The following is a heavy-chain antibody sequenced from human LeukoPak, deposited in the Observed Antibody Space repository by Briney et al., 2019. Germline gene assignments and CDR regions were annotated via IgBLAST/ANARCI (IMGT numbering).Heavy chain of an antibody. J-gene: IGHJ4*02. CDR2: IIPILGIA. D-gene: IGHD4-17*01. CDR1: GYTFTSYG. CDR3: ARVGSLYGDFDY. V-gene: IGHV1-69*04. Sequence: SVKVSCKASGYTFTSYGISWVRQAPGQGLEWMGRIIPILGIANYAQKFQGRVTITADKSTSTAYMELSSLRSEDTAVYYCARVGSLYGDFDYWGQGTLVTVSS.